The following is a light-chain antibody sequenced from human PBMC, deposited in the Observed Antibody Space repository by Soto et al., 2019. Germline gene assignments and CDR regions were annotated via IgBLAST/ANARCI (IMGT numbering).Light chain of an antibody. J-gene: IGKJ1*01. CDR3: LQYGIPLWT. V-gene: IGKV3-20*01. CDR1: QSVTANY. CDR2: AAS. Sequence: EIALTQSPGTLSLSPGERATLSCRASQSVTANYLAWYQQKPGQAPRLLIYAASIGATSIPDRFSGSVSGTDFTLTISRLEPEDSAVYYCLQYGIPLWTFGQGTKV.